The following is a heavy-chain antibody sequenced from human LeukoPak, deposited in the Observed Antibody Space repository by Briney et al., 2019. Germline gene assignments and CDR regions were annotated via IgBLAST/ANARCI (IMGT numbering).Heavy chain of an antibody. D-gene: IGHD5-18*01. CDR1: GFTFSSYA. CDR3: AKAVPAGYRRGFDY. CDR2: ISGSGGST. J-gene: IGHJ4*02. Sequence: GGSLRLPCAASGFTFSSYAMSWVRQAPGKGLEWVSAISGSGGSTYYADSVKGRFTISRDNSKNTLYLQMNSLRAEDAAVYYCAKAVPAGYRRGFDYWGQGTLVTVSS. V-gene: IGHV3-23*01.